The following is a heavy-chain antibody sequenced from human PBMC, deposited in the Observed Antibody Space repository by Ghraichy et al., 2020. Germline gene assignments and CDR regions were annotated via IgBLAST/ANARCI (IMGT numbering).Heavy chain of an antibody. V-gene: IGHV3-48*02. Sequence: GGSLRLSCVGSGFTFGSYNMKWVRQSPGKGLEWVSYITSSSRSIFYADSVKGRFTISRDNAQNSLSLQMNSLRDEDTAIYYCARASTVVRFYYYDGMDVWGQGTTVTVSS. CDR1: GFTFGSYN. CDR3: ARASTVVRFYYYDGMDV. J-gene: IGHJ6*02. D-gene: IGHD4-23*01. CDR2: ITSSSRSI.